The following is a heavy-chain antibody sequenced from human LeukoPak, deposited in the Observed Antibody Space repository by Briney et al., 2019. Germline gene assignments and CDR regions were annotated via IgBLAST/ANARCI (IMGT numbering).Heavy chain of an antibody. J-gene: IGHJ4*02. V-gene: IGHV4-34*01. D-gene: IGHD4-17*01. CDR1: GGSFSGYY. CDR3: ARHGDPMTTVTYVGY. Sequence: SETLSLTCAVYGGSFSGYYWSWIRQPPGKGLEWIGEINHSGSTNYNPSLKSRVTISVDTSKNQFSLKLSSVTAADTAVYYCARHGDPMTTVTYVGYWGQGTLVTVSS. CDR2: INHSGST.